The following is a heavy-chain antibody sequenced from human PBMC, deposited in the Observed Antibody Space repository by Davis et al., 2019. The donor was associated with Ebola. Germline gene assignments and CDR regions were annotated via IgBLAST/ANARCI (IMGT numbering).Heavy chain of an antibody. V-gene: IGHV3-73*01. J-gene: IGHJ4*02. CDR3: TMTTVMVDY. CDR2: IRSKANSYAT. Sequence: PGGSLRLSCAASGFTFSGSAMHWVRQASGKGLEWAGRIRSKANSYATAYAAPVKGRFTISRDDSKNTAYLQMNSLKTEDTAVYYCTMTTVMVDYWGQGTLVTVSS. D-gene: IGHD4-17*01. CDR1: GFTFSGSA.